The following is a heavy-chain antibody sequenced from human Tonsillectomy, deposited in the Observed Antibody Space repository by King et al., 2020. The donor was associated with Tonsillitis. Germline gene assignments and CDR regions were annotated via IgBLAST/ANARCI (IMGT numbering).Heavy chain of an antibody. CDR3: ASTIFGVADYYFDN. CDR2: INPSGGGT. J-gene: IGHJ4*02. V-gene: IGHV1-46*03. CDR1: GYTFTNYY. Sequence: QLVQSGAEVKKPGASVKVSCEASGYTFTNYYMHWVRQAPGQGLEWMGIINPSGGGTSYAQKFQGRVTVTRDTSTSTVYMELSSLRSEDTAVYYCASTIFGVADYYFDNWGQGTLVTVSS. D-gene: IGHD3-3*01.